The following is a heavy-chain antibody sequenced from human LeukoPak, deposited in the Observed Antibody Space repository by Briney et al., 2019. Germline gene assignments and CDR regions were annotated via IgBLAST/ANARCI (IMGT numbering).Heavy chain of an antibody. Sequence: GASVKLSCKASGYTFTNYGISWVRQAPGQGLEWMGWISAYNGNTNYAQKLQGRVTMTTDTSRSTGYMELRSLRSDDTAVYYCARDFPYNYGSGSPSNWFGPWGQGTLVTVSS. CDR3: ARDFPYNYGSGSPSNWFGP. J-gene: IGHJ5*02. D-gene: IGHD3-10*01. CDR1: GYTFTNYG. V-gene: IGHV1-18*01. CDR2: ISAYNGNT.